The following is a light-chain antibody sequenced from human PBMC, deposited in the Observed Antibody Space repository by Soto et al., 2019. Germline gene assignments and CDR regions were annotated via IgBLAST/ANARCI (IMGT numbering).Light chain of an antibody. Sequence: EIVLTQSPGTLSLSPGEGATLSCRASQSVSTNFFAWYQQKPGQAPRLLIYGASTRATGIPDRFSGSGSGTDFTLTISRLEPEDFAVYCCQQYGRTSSTFGQGTKVEIE. CDR2: GAS. V-gene: IGKV3-20*01. CDR3: QQYGRTSST. CDR1: QSVSTNF. J-gene: IGKJ1*01.